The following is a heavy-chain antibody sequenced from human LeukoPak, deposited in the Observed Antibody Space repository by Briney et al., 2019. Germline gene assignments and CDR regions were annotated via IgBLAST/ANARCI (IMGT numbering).Heavy chain of an antibody. J-gene: IGHJ4*02. D-gene: IGHD4-11*01. V-gene: IGHV3-73*01. Sequence: PGGSLRLSCAASGFTFSGSAMHWVRQASGKGLEWLGRIRSRANNYATAYAASVKGRCTISRDDSKNTAYLQMFSLRTEDTAVYYCTRHKGDYTNSGIVDYWGQGILVTVSS. CDR2: IRSRANNYAT. CDR1: GFTFSGSA. CDR3: TRHKGDYTNSGIVDY.